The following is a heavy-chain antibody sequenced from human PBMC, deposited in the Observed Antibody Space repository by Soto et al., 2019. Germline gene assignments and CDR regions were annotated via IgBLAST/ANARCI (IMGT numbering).Heavy chain of an antibody. CDR2: ISGSGDGT. J-gene: IGHJ4*02. D-gene: IGHD3-10*01. Sequence: EVQLLESGGGSVQLGGSLRLSCVAFGFTFSNYGMNWVRQAPGKGLEWVSGISGSGDGTFYADSVKGRFTISRDNSQKRLYLQMSSLRAEDTAVYYCAFKGVTHFYYWGQGTQVKVSS. CDR3: AFKGVTHFYY. CDR1: GFTFSNYG. V-gene: IGHV3-23*01.